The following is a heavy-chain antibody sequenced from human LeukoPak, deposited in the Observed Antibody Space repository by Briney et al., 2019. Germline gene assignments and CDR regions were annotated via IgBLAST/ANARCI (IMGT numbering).Heavy chain of an antibody. CDR2: INHSGST. CDR3: AREEAYSSSSDAFDI. J-gene: IGHJ3*02. V-gene: IGHV4-34*01. D-gene: IGHD6-6*01. Sequence: SETLSLTCAVYGGSFSGYYWSWIRQPAGKGLEWIGEINHSGSTDYNPSLKSRVTISVDTSKNQFSLKLSSVTAADTAVYYCAREEAYSSSSDAFDIWGQGTMVTVSS. CDR1: GGSFSGYY.